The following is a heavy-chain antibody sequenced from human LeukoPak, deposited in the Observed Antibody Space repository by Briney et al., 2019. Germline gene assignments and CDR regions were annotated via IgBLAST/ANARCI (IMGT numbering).Heavy chain of an antibody. CDR2: IWYDGSNK. J-gene: IGHJ4*02. CDR3: ASALDYYDSRDIDN. Sequence: GGSLRLSCAASGFTFSSYGMHWVRQAPGKGLEWVAVIWYDGSNKYYADSVKGRFTISRDNYKNTLYLQMNSLRAEDTAVYYCASALDYYDSRDIDNWGQGTLVTVSS. CDR1: GFTFSSYG. V-gene: IGHV3-33*01. D-gene: IGHD3-22*01.